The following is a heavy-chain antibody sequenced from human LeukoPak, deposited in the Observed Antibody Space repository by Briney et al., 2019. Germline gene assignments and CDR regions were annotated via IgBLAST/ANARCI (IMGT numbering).Heavy chain of an antibody. Sequence: GASVKVSCKASGYTFSSYDINWVRQAPGQGLEWMGWMNPNSGNTGYAQKFQGRVTMTRDTSITTAYMELSSLRSDDTALYYCARPKAVILGGSGSYSSLDQWGQGTLVTVSS. V-gene: IGHV1-8*01. CDR3: ARPKAVILGGSGSYSSLDQ. J-gene: IGHJ4*02. CDR2: MNPNSGNT. CDR1: GYTFSSYD. D-gene: IGHD3-10*01.